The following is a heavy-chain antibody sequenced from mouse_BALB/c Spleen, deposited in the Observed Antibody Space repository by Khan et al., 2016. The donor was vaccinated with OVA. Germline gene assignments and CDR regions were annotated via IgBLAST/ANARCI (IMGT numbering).Heavy chain of an antibody. CDR2: INPSTGYT. J-gene: IGHJ2*01. V-gene: IGHV1-4*01. CDR3: VTIPIPPYVVDY. D-gene: IGHD2-14*01. CDR1: GYTFANYA. Sequence: QVQLKESGTELARPGASVNMSCKASGYTFANYAMHWVKQRPGQGLEWIGYINPSTGYTNYTQNFSEKATLTTDRSSSTAYMQMSSLTSVDTAVYDGVTIPIPPYVVDYWGQGTTLTVSS.